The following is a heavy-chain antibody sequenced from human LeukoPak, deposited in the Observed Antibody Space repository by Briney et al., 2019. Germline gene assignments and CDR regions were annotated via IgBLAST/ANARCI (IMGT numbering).Heavy chain of an antibody. J-gene: IGHJ4*02. Sequence: GGSLRLSCAASGFTFSDYYMSWIRQAPGKGLEWVSYISSSGSTIYYADSVKGRFTISRDNAKNSLYLQMNSLRAEDTAVYYCAKSLRRYTFDYWGQGTLVTVSS. CDR3: AKSLRRYTFDY. D-gene: IGHD4-23*01. V-gene: IGHV3-11*01. CDR2: ISSSGSTI. CDR1: GFTFSDYY.